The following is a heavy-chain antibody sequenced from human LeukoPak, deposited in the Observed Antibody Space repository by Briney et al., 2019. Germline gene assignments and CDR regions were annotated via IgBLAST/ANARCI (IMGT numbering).Heavy chain of an antibody. D-gene: IGHD6-19*01. Sequence: ASVKVSCKASGYTFTNYGISWVRLAPGQGLEWMGWISAYNGNTKYVQKFRGRVTMATDTSTWTAYMELRSLRSDDTAVYYCARDGLAVAGSWFDPWGQGTLVTVSS. V-gene: IGHV1-18*01. CDR2: ISAYNGNT. CDR3: ARDGLAVAGSWFDP. CDR1: GYTFTNYG. J-gene: IGHJ5*02.